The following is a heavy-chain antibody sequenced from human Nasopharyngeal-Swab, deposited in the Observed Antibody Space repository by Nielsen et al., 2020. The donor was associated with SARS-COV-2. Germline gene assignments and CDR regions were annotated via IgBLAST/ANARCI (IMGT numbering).Heavy chain of an antibody. J-gene: IGHJ5*02. CDR2: ISGSGGST. D-gene: IGHD2-2*01. V-gene: IGHV3-23*01. CDR1: GFTFSSYS. CDR3: AKYAPATNWFDP. Sequence: GGSLRLSCAASGFTFSSYSMNWVRQAPGKGLEWVSAISGSGGSTYYADSVKGRFTISRDNSKNTLYLQMNSLRAEDMAVDYCAKYAPATNWFDPRGQGTLVTVSS.